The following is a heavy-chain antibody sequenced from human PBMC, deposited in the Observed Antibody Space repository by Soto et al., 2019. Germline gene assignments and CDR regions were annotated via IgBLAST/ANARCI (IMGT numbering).Heavy chain of an antibody. D-gene: IGHD1-1*01. CDR1: GYAFTTYG. CDR2: ISAHNGKT. CDR3: ARGRYGDY. J-gene: IGHJ4*02. V-gene: IGHV1-18*01. Sequence: QVHLVQSGAEVKKPGASVKVSCQGSGYAFTTYGITWVRQAPGKGLEWMGWISAHNGKTNYAQKLQGRVTVTRDTSTSTAYMELRSLRYDDTAVYYCARGRYGDYWGQGALVTVSS.